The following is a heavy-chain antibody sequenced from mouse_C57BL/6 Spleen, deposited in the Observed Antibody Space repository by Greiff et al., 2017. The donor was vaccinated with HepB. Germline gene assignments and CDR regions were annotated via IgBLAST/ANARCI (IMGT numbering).Heavy chain of an antibody. Sequence: VQLQQSGPELVKPGASVKISRKASGYAFSSSWMNWVKQRPGKGLEWIGRIYPGDGDTNYNGKFKGKATLTADKSSSTADMQLSSLTSEDSAVYFWALGGETMDYWGQGTSVTVSS. D-gene: IGHD3-3*01. CDR1: GYAFSSSW. J-gene: IGHJ4*01. V-gene: IGHV1-82*01. CDR3: ALGGETMDY. CDR2: IYPGDGDT.